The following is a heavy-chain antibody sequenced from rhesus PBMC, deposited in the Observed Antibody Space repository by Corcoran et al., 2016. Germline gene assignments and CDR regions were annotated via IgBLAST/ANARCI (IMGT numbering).Heavy chain of an antibody. Sequence: VQLVESGGGVVQPGGSLRLSCAASGFTFDDYAMPWVRPAPGKGREWVSAISWDGGSTGYADAVKGRFTISRDNAKNSLYLQMDRLRAEDTALYYCAKDIAPGYSGYSPVRYWGQGVLVTVSS. CDR2: ISWDGGST. J-gene: IGHJ4*01. D-gene: IGHD5-30*01. CDR3: AKDIAPGYSGYSPVRY. V-gene: IGHV3-201*01. CDR1: GFTFDDYA.